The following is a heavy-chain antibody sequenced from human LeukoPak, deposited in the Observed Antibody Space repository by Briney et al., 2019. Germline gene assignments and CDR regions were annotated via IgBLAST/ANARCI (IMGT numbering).Heavy chain of an antibody. CDR1: GHSTTRGYY. CDR2: FFQSEKS. J-gene: IGHJ4*02. CDR3: ARVLPVPYLLDS. Sequence: SETLSLTSAIYGHSTTRGYYWAWFRQPPGKGLEWIATFFQSEKSFYNASLKSRVIMSLDTAKSQSSLNLTSVTATDTAVYYCARVLPVPYLLDSWGQGTHVTAPS. D-gene: IGHD2/OR15-2a*01. V-gene: IGHV4-38-2*01.